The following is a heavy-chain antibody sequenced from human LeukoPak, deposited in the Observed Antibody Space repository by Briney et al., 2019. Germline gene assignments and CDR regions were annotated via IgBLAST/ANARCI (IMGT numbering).Heavy chain of an antibody. D-gene: IGHD1-26*01. CDR1: GGPISSGGYY. CDR2: IYYSGST. Sequence: SETLSLTCTVSGGPISSGGYYWSWIRQHPGKGLEWIGYIYYSGSTYYNPSLKSRVTISVDTSKNQFSLKLSSVTAADTAVYYCARDRGGSYDDYWGQGTLVTVSS. CDR3: ARDRGGSYDDY. V-gene: IGHV4-31*03. J-gene: IGHJ4*02.